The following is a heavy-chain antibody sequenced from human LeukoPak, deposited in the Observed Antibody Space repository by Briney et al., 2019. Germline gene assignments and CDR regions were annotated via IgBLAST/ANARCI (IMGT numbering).Heavy chain of an antibody. D-gene: IGHD3-9*01. CDR1: GGSFSGYY. CDR3: VRRGKRLRYFDWVDAFDI. V-gene: IGHV4-34*01. Sequence: KASKTLSLTCAVYGGSFSGYYWNWIRQPPGKGLEWVGEINQSGITDYNSSLKSRVTISLDTSNNQFSLKLSSVTAADTAVYYCVRRGKRLRYFDWVDAFDIWGQGTLVTVSS. CDR2: INQSGIT. J-gene: IGHJ3*02.